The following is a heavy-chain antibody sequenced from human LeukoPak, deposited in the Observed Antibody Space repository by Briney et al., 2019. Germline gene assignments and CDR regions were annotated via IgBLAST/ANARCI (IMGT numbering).Heavy chain of an antibody. CDR3: AREPYYDPSYSI. Sequence: GGSLRLSCAASGFTFSSYSMNWVRQAPGQGLEWVSSITSDSYIYYADSVKGRFTISRDNAKNSLYLQMNSLRAEDTAVYYCAREPYYDPSYSIWGQGTMVTVSS. CDR1: GFTFSSYS. J-gene: IGHJ3*02. V-gene: IGHV3-21*04. CDR2: ITSDSYI. D-gene: IGHD3-22*01.